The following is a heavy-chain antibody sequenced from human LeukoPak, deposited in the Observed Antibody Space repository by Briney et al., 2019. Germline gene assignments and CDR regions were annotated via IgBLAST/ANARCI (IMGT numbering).Heavy chain of an antibody. J-gene: IGHJ4*02. CDR3: ARGRYYMDY. V-gene: IGHV3-48*03. CDR1: GFTFSSYE. Sequence: GGSLRLSCAASGFTFSSYEMNWVRQTPGKGLEWVSYISNSGSTIYYADSVKGRFTISRDNAKNSLYLQMNSLRGEDTALYFCARGRYYMDYWGQGTLVTVSS. CDR2: ISNSGSTI.